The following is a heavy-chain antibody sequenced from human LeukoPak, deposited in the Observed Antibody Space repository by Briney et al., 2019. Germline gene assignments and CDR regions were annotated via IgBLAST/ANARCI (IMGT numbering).Heavy chain of an antibody. CDR2: IWYDGSNR. J-gene: IGHJ5*01. D-gene: IGHD6-13*01. V-gene: IGHV3-33*01. CDR1: GFTFSSYG. Sequence: GGSLRLSCAASGFTFSSYGMHWVRQAPGKGLEWVAIIWYDGSNRYYADAVTGRFTVSKDNSKNTLYLQMNSLGAEDTAMYYCARTTGTPEAGILDSWGRGTLVTVSS. CDR3: ARTTGTPEAGILDS.